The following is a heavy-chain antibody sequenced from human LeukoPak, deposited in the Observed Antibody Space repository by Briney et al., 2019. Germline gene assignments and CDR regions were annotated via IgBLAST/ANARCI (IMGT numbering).Heavy chain of an antibody. Sequence: GGPLRLSCAASGFTFSRYAMHWVRQAPGKGLQFVSAISTSGGSTSYANSVRGRFTISRDNSKNTLHLQMGSLGAEDMAVYYCARDDGGYGSGSHYYFYSMDVWGQGTTVTVSS. CDR1: GFTFSRYA. CDR3: ARDDGGYGSGSHYYFYSMDV. J-gene: IGHJ6*02. D-gene: IGHD3-10*01. V-gene: IGHV3-64*01. CDR2: ISTSGGST.